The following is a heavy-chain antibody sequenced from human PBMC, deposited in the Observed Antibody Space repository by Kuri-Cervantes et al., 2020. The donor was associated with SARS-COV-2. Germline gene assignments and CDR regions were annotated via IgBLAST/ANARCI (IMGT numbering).Heavy chain of an antibody. CDR3: ARDRPYALGYCSGGSCYEMWFDP. J-gene: IGHJ5*02. V-gene: IGHV3-30-3*01. CDR2: ISYDGSNK. Sequence: GESLKISCAASGFTFSSYAMHWVRQAPGKGLEWMAVISYDGSNKYYADSVKGRFTISRDNSKNTLYLQMNSLRAEDTAVYYCARDRPYALGYCSGGSCYEMWFDPWGQGTLVTVSS. CDR1: GFTFSSYA. D-gene: IGHD2-15*01.